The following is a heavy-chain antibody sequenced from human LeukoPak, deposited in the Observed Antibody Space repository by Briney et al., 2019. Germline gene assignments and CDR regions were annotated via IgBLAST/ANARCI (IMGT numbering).Heavy chain of an antibody. Sequence: KTSETLSLTCTVSGGSISSYYWSWIRQPAGKGLEWIGRIYTSGSTNYNPSLKSRVTMSVDTSKNQFSLKLSSVTAADTAVYYCARDSGAARRSWFDPWGQGTLVTVSS. V-gene: IGHV4-4*07. CDR1: GGSISSYY. J-gene: IGHJ5*02. CDR3: ARDSGAARRSWFDP. D-gene: IGHD6-6*01. CDR2: IYTSGST.